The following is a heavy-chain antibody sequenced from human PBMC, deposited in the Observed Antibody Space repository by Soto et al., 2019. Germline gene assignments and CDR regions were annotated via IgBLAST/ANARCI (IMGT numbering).Heavy chain of an antibody. V-gene: IGHV5-10-1*01. D-gene: IGHD1-1*01. Sequence: GESLKISCQGSGYSFTSYWISWVRQMPGKGLEWMGRIDPSDSYTNYSPSFQGHVTISADKSISTAYLQWSSLKASDTAMYYCVSSGTTYYYGMDVWGQGTTVTVSS. CDR1: GYSFTSYW. J-gene: IGHJ6*02. CDR2: IDPSDSYT. CDR3: VSSGTTYYYGMDV.